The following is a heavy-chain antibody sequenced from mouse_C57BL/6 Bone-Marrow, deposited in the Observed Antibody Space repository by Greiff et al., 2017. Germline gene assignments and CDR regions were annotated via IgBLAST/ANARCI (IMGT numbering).Heavy chain of an antibody. D-gene: IGHD1-1*01. J-gene: IGHJ2*01. Sequence: QVQLQQPGAELVKPGASVKLSCKASGYTFTSYWMQWVKQRPGQGLEWIGEIDPSDSYTNYNQKFKGKATLTVDPSSSTAYMQLSSLTSEDSAVYYCARRDYGSSYDYWGQGTTLTVSS. V-gene: IGHV1-50*01. CDR3: ARRDYGSSYDY. CDR2: IDPSDSYT. CDR1: GYTFTSYW.